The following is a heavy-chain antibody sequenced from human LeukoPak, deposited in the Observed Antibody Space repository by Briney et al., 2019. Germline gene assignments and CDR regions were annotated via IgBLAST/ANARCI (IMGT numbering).Heavy chain of an antibody. J-gene: IGHJ4*02. CDR2: ISSSSSYI. CDR3: ARCWSFGELYI. CDR1: GFTFSSYG. D-gene: IGHD3-10*01. V-gene: IGHV3-21*01. Sequence: KSGGSLRLSCAASGFTFSSYGMNWVRQAPGKGLEWVSSISSSSSYIYYADSVKGRFTISRDNAKNSLYLQMNSLRAEDTAVYYCARCWSFGELYIWGQGTLVTVSS.